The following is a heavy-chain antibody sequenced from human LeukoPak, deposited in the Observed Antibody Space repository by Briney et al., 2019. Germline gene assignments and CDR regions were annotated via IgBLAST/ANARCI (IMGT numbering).Heavy chain of an antibody. CDR1: GFTFDNYA. CDR3: ARDSRRYCSSTSCSGEDY. J-gene: IGHJ4*02. V-gene: IGHV3-23*01. Sequence: GGSLRISCTASGFTFDNYAMIWVRQAPGKGLEWVSVISGSGDGTYSADSVRGRFTISRDNAKNSLYLQMNSLRAEDTAVYYCARDSRRYCSSTSCSGEDYWGQGTLVTVSS. CDR2: ISGSGDGT. D-gene: IGHD2-2*01.